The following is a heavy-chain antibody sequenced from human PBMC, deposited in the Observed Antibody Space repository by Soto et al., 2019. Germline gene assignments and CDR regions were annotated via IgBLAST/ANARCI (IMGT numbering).Heavy chain of an antibody. CDR2: IFSNDEK. D-gene: IGHD2-2*01. CDR3: ALIKDCTRTDCFLASFDP. CDR1: GLSLSNAKLG. V-gene: IGHV2-26*01. Sequence: ESGPTLVNPTETRTLTCTVSGLSLSNAKLGVSWIRQPPGKALEWVAHIFSNDEKSYSTSLDRRLTISKDTSKSQVVLTMTNMDPVDSGTYYCALIKDCTRTDCFLASFDPWGQGTLVTVSS. J-gene: IGHJ5*02.